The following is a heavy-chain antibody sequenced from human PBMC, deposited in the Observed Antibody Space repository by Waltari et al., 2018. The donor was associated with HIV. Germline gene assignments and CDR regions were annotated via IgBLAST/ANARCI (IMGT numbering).Heavy chain of an antibody. CDR1: GYDFTTFD. Sequence: QVQLVQSGAEVKLPGASLKVSCRTSGYDFTTFDINWVRQASGQGLEWMGWKSPNGGKTGYARKFQGRVIMTSDSSIDTAYLELSSLTSHDTAVYYCARSRPGAVFGDNWGQGTLVTVSS. V-gene: IGHV1-8*01. D-gene: IGHD3-3*01. CDR3: ARSRPGAVFGDN. J-gene: IGHJ4*02. CDR2: KSPNGGKT.